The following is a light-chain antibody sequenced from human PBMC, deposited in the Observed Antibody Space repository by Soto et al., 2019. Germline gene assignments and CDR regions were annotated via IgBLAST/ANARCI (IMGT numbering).Light chain of an antibody. J-gene: IGKJ1*01. CDR1: QSISSW. V-gene: IGKV1-5*03. CDR2: KAS. Sequence: DIQMTQSPSTLSASVGDRVTTTCRASQSISSWLAWYQQKPGKAPKLLIYKASSLESGVPSRFSGSGSGTAFTLTISRLQPDDFATYYSQQYNSYSRTFGQGTKVEI. CDR3: QQYNSYSRT.